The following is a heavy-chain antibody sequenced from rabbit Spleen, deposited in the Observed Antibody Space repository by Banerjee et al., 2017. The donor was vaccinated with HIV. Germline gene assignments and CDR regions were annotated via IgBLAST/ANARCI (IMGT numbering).Heavy chain of an antibody. CDR2: INTATGKA. Sequence: QEQLEESGGDLVKPEGSLTLTCTASGFAFSGSYWICWVRQAPGKGLEWIACINTATGKAVYASWAKGRFIMSRTSSTTVTLQMTSLTAADTATYFCARDTSSSFSSYGMDLWGQGTLVTVS. CDR3: ARDTSSSFSSYGMDL. V-gene: IGHV1S45*01. CDR1: GFAFSGSYW. J-gene: IGHJ6*01. D-gene: IGHD1-1*01.